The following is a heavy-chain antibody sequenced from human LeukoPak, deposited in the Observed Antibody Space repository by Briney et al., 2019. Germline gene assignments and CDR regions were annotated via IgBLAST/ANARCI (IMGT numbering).Heavy chain of an antibody. D-gene: IGHD1-14*01. CDR2: IAYDGSRA. CDR1: GFTFGGYG. J-gene: IGHJ4*02. V-gene: IGHV3-33*01. CDR3: TRYNNDHFDY. Sequence: GGSLRLSCAGSGFTFGGYGMHWFRQTPGKGLEWVAVIAYDGSRAFYADSVKGRFTISRDNSKNTMSVQMDDLRAEDTAVYYCTRYNNDHFDYWGQGTLITVAS.